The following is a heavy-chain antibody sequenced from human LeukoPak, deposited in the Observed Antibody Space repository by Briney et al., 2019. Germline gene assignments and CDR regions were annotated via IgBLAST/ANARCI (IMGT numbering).Heavy chain of an antibody. CDR1: GGSFSGYY. J-gene: IGHJ4*02. Sequence: SETLSLTCAVYGGSFSGYYWSWIRQPPGKGLEWIGEINHSGSTNYNPSLKSRVTISVDTSKNQFSLKLSSVTAADTAVYYCARVRKHYYGSGSYSGHPDYWGQGTLVTVSS. V-gene: IGHV4-34*01. CDR2: INHSGST. CDR3: ARVRKHYYGSGSYSGHPDY. D-gene: IGHD3-10*01.